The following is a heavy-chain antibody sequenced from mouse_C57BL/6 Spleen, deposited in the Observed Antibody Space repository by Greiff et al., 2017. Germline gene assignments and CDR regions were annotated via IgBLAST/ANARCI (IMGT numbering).Heavy chain of an antibody. V-gene: IGHV1-50*01. CDR1: GYTFTSYW. Sequence: VQLQQPGAELVKPGASVKLSCKASGYTFTSYWMQWVKQRPGQGLEWIGEIDPSDSYTNSNQKFKGKATLTVDTSSRTAYMQLSSLTSDDSSVYYCARNPNYYGSSLYYAMDYWGQGTSVTVSS. J-gene: IGHJ4*01. CDR3: ARNPNYYGSSLYYAMDY. CDR2: IDPSDSYT. D-gene: IGHD1-1*01.